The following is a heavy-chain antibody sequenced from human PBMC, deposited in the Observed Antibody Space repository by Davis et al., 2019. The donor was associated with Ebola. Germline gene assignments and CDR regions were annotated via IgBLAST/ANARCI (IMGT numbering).Heavy chain of an antibody. J-gene: IGHJ6*02. CDR1: GGTFSSYA. CDR3: ASSGGGDNSGYYRYYYYYGMDV. Sequence: SVKVSCKASGGTFSSYAISWVRQAPGQGLEWMGGIIPIFGTANYAQKFQGRVTITADKSTSTAYMELSSLRPEDTAVYYCASSGGGDNSGYYRYYYYYGMDVWGQGTTVTVSS. V-gene: IGHV1-69*06. CDR2: IIPIFGTA. D-gene: IGHD3-22*01.